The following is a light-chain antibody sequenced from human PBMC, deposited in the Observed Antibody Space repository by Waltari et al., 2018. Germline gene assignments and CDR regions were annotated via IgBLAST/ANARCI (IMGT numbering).Light chain of an antibody. Sequence: QSALTQPASVSGSPAQSITISCTRTNSDIGYYHYVSWYQQYPAKAPKLIIFDVTRWPSGVSHRFSGSKSGNTASLTISGLQAEDEADYFCAAYTSTNTVIFGGGTKVTVL. V-gene: IGLV2-14*01. CDR2: DVT. CDR1: NSDIGYYHY. J-gene: IGLJ2*01. CDR3: AAYTSTNTVI.